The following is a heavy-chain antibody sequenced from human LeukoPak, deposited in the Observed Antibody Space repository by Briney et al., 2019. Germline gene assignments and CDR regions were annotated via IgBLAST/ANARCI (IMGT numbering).Heavy chain of an antibody. J-gene: IGHJ6*02. V-gene: IGHV3-33*01. CDR1: GFIFSSYG. CDR3: ASWGFGSGSYLTLYGLDV. CDR2: IWNDGINK. Sequence: QSGGSLRLSCAASGFIFSSYGMHWVRQAPGKGLEWVAFIWNDGINKYYADSVKGRFTISRDNSKNTLYLQMNSLRAEDTAVYYCASWGFGSGSYLTLYGLDVWGQGTTVTVSS. D-gene: IGHD3-10*01.